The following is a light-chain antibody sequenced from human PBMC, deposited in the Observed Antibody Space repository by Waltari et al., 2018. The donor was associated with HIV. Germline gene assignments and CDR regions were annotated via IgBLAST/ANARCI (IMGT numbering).Light chain of an antibody. V-gene: IGLV3-1*01. J-gene: IGLJ2*01. CDR3: QAWDSSTVL. CDR2: QDD. CDR1: YWGAKY. Sequence: SHDLTQPPPVSVSPGQTASLTCSGDYWGAKYASWYQQKPGQSPVLVIYQDDKRPSGIPERFSGSNSGNTATLTITGTQAMDEADYYCQAWDSSTVLFGGGTKLTVL.